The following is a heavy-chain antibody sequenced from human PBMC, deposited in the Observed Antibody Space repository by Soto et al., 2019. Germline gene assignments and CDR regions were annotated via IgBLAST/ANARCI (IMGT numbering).Heavy chain of an antibody. Sequence: QVQLEESGPGLVKPSETLSLKCAVSGVSISAYYWSWIRQPPGKGLQWIGYAHYTGTTIYNPSLNNRVTISVDPSKRQFSLHLRSVSSADTALYFCAATYKDGYFDYGGRGTPVTVST. CDR1: GVSISAYY. J-gene: IGHJ2*01. CDR2: AHYTGTT. CDR3: AATYKDGYFDY. V-gene: IGHV4-59*01. D-gene: IGHD1-20*01.